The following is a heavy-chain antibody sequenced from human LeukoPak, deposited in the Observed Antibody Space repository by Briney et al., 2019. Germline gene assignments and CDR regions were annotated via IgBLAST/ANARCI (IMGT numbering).Heavy chain of an antibody. Sequence: ASVKVSCKTSGYTFTNFDINWVRQATGQGLEWLGWMNPYTGKTGYAQKFQGRVTFTGDTSIRTAYMEVSSPTSEDTAVYYCARAPTPFYYDSSVYYSDFWGQGTLVTVSS. CDR1: GYTFTNFD. D-gene: IGHD6-25*01. V-gene: IGHV1-8*03. CDR2: MNPYTGKT. J-gene: IGHJ4*02. CDR3: ARAPTPFYYDSSVYYSDF.